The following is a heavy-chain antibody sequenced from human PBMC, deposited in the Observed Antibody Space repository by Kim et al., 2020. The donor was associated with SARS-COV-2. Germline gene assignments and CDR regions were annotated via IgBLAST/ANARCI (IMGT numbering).Heavy chain of an antibody. CDR3: PRFPQAGLGFYYY. D-gene: IGHD3-10*01. CDR1: GGSISSGDYY. J-gene: IGHJ6*01. Sequence: SETLSLTCTVSGGSISSGDYYWSWIRQPPGKGWEWIGKINTSGGTTSNRSPKSRVTISLTTSKNKSPLKLSPGLAAARAGIYCPRFPQAGLGFYYY. CDR2: INTSGGT. V-gene: IGHV4-30-4*01.